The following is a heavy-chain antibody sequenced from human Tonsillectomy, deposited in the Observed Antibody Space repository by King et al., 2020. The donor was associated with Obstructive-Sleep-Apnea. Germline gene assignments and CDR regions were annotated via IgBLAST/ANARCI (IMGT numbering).Heavy chain of an antibody. J-gene: IGHJ4*02. D-gene: IGHD3-10*01. V-gene: IGHV3-33*01. CDR2: IWYDGSTT. Sequence: QLVQSGGGVVQPGRSLRLSCAASGFTFSSYGMHWVRQAPGKGLEWVALIWYDGSTTYYADSVKGRFTISRDNSKNTLYLQMNSLRAEDTAVYYCARDYYDSEDVDYRGQGALVTVTS. CDR3: ARDYYDSEDVDY. CDR1: GFTFSSYG.